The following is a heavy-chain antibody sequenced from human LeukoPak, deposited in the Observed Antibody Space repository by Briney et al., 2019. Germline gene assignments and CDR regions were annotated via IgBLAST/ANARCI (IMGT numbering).Heavy chain of an antibody. J-gene: IGHJ6*03. CDR1: GFTFSSYG. CDR3: ARDPGTIFGVVTPYYMDV. D-gene: IGHD3-3*01. Sequence: GGSLRLSCAASGFTFSSYGMHWVRQAPGKGLEGVAVIWYDGSNKYYADSVKGRFTISRDNSKNTLYLQMNSLRAEDTAVYYCARDPGTIFGVVTPYYMDVWGKGTTVTVSS. V-gene: IGHV3-33*01. CDR2: IWYDGSNK.